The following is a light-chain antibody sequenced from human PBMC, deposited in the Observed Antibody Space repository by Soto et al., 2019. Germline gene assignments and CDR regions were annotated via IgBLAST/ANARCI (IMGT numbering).Light chain of an antibody. V-gene: IGLV2-18*02. CDR2: DVN. Sequence: QSVLTQPPSVSGSPGQSVAISCTGTSSDVGNSNGVSWYHQPPGTAPKLMIYDVNNRPSGVPDRFSGSKSGNTASLTISGLQAEDEGDYYCSSNTSSSTYVFGTGTKVTVL. CDR1: SSDVGNSNG. CDR3: SSNTSSSTYV. J-gene: IGLJ1*01.